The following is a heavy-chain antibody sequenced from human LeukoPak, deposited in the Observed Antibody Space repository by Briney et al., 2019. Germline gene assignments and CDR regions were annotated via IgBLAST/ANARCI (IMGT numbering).Heavy chain of an antibody. CDR3: AKHGEFYYDILTGYLFFGY. CDR2: ISGSGGST. CDR1: GFTFSSYG. V-gene: IGHV3-23*01. Sequence: PGGSLRLSCAASGFTFSSYGMSWVRQAPGKGLEWVSAISGSGGSTYYADSVKGRFTISRDNSKNTLYLQMNSLRAEDTAVYYCAKHGEFYYDILTGYLFFGYWGQGTLVTVSS. J-gene: IGHJ4*02. D-gene: IGHD3-9*01.